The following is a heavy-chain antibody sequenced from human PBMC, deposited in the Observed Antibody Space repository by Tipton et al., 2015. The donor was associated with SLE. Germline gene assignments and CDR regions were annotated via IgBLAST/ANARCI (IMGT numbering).Heavy chain of an antibody. D-gene: IGHD2-2*01. J-gene: IGHJ6*02. V-gene: IGHV3-11*01. CDR2: ISASAEII. Sequence: SLRLSCTASGFTFSDYYMTWIRQAPGTGLEWVSYISASAEIIYYAGSVMGRFTISRDSAKNSLYLEMNSLRAEDTAVYYCARSRFYYYAMDVWGQGTTVTVSS. CDR3: ARSRFYYYAMDV. CDR1: GFTFSDYY.